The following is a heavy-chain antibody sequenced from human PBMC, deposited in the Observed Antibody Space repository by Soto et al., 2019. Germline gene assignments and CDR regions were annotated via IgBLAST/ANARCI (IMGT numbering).Heavy chain of an antibody. V-gene: IGHV3-21*01. Sequence: GGSLRLYCADSGFTFSSYSMNWVRQAPGKGLEWVSSISSSSSYIYYADSVKGRITISRDNAKNSLYLQMNSLRAEDTAVYYGARSKSPPQLWLSLVPYCYGMDVWGQGTTVTVSS. CDR2: ISSSSSYI. CDR1: GFTFSSYS. D-gene: IGHD5-18*01. J-gene: IGHJ6*02. CDR3: ARSKSPPQLWLSLVPYCYGMDV.